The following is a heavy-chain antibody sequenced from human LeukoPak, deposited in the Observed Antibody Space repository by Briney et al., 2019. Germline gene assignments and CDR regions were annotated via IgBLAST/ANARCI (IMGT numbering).Heavy chain of an antibody. J-gene: IGHJ5*02. D-gene: IGHD3-9*01. CDR2: IIPIFGTA. V-gene: IGHV1-69*06. CDR3: ARSPLTGYSLVAWFDP. Sequence: GASVKVSCKASGGTFSSYAISWVRQAPGQGLEWMGGIIPIFGTANYAQKFQGRVTITADKSTSTAYMELSSLRSEDTAVYYCARSPLTGYSLVAWFDPWGQGTLVTVSS. CDR1: GGTFSSYA.